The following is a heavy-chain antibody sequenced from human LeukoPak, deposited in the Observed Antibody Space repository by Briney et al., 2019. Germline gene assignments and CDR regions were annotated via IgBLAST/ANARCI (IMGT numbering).Heavy chain of an antibody. J-gene: IGHJ3*02. D-gene: IGHD3-22*01. CDR3: ATDKRFYYDSSGYRQDAFDI. Sequence: ASVKVSCKASGGTFSSYAISWVRQAPGQGLEWMGGIIPIFGTANYAQKFQGRVTITADESTSTAYMELSSLRSEDTAVYYCATDKRFYYDSSGYRQDAFDIWGQGTMVTVSS. CDR1: GGTFSSYA. CDR2: IIPIFGTA. V-gene: IGHV1-69*13.